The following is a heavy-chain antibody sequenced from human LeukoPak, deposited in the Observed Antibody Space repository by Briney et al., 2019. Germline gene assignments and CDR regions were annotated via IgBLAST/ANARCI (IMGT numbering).Heavy chain of an antibody. CDR1: GFTFSSYA. CDR3: AMGSFGN. V-gene: IGHV3-30-3*01. CDR2: ISYDGSNE. D-gene: IGHD3-10*01. J-gene: IGHJ4*02. Sequence: PGGSLRLSCAASGFTFSSYAMDWVRQAPGKGLEWVAVISYDGSNEYYGDSVKGRSTISRDNSKNTLYLQMNSLRAEDTAVYYCAMGSFGNWGQGTLVTVSS.